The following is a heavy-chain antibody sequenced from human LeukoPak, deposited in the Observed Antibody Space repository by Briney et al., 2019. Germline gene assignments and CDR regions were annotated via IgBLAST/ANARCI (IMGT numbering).Heavy chain of an antibody. CDR2: IYSGGST. J-gene: IGHJ5*02. Sequence: GGSLRLSCAATGFTVSSNYMSWVRQAPGKGLEWVSVIYSGGSTYYADSVKGRSTISRDNSKNTLYLQMNSLRAEDTAVYYCARDAHDYGGNSVGFFDPWGQGTLVTVSS. CDR3: ARDAHDYGGNSVGFFDP. D-gene: IGHD4-23*01. CDR1: GFTVSSNY. V-gene: IGHV3-66*02.